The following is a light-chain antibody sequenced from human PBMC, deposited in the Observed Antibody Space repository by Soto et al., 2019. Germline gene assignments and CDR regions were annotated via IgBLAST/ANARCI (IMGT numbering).Light chain of an antibody. V-gene: IGKV2-24*01. J-gene: IGKJ1*01. Sequence: DIVMTQTPLSSPVTLGQPASISCRSSQGLVNSDGNTYLRWHQQRPGQAPILLIYNTSNRFSGVPDRFSGSGAGTDFTLNISSVEAEDVGVYYCMQSTNFPWTFGQGTKVEIK. CDR3: MQSTNFPWT. CDR2: NTS. CDR1: QGLVNSDGNTY.